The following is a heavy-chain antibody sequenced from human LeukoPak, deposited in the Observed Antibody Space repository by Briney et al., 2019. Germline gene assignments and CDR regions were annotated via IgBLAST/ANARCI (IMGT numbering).Heavy chain of an antibody. Sequence: WGSLRLSCAASGFTFSSYGMHWVRQAPGKGLEWVAFIRYDGSNKYYADSVKGRFTISRDNSKNTLYLQMNSLRAEDTAVYYCAKGGSSSWSKSDWGQGTLVTDSS. CDR1: GFTFSSYG. CDR2: IRYDGSNK. CDR3: AKGGSSSWSKSD. V-gene: IGHV3-30*02. D-gene: IGHD6-13*01. J-gene: IGHJ4*02.